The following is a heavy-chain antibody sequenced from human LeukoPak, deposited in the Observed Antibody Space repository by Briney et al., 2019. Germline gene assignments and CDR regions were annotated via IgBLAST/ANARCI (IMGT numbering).Heavy chain of an antibody. V-gene: IGHV1-46*01. CDR2: INPSGDGDST. J-gene: IGHJ5*02. CDR1: GYTFTSYY. CDR3: ARGVWSGTSCYWGHKWFEP. Sequence: ASVKVSCKASGYTFTSYYIHWVRQAAGQGLEWMGIINPSGDGDSTSYAQKFQGRVIMTRDMSTNTVYMELSSLRSEDTAVYYCARGVWSGTSCYWGHKWFEPWGQGTLVTVSS. D-gene: IGHD3-3*01.